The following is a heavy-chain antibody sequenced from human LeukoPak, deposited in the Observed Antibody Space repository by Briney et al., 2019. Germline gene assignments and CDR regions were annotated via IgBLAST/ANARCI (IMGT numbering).Heavy chain of an antibody. V-gene: IGHV4-30-4*01. CDR2: IYYSGST. D-gene: IGHD3-3*01. J-gene: IGHJ5*02. Sequence: SQTLSLTCTVSGGSISSGDYYWSWIRQPPGKGLEWIGYIYYSGSTYYNPSLKSRVTISVDTSKNQFSLKLSSVTAADTAVYYCARGTNNYDFWSGYNPANWFDPWGQGTLVTASS. CDR3: ARGTNNYDFWSGYNPANWFDP. CDR1: GGSISSGDYY.